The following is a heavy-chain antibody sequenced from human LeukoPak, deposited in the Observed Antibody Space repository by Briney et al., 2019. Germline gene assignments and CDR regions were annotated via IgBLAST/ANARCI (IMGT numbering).Heavy chain of an antibody. V-gene: IGHV3-53*01. CDR1: GFTVSSNY. CDR3: ARGSGSYRTPYYYMDV. D-gene: IGHD3-10*01. J-gene: IGHJ6*03. Sequence: GGSLRLSCAASGFTVSSNYMSWVRQAPGKGLEWVSVIYSGGSTYYADSVKGRFTISRDNSKNRLYLQMNSLRAEDTAVYYCARGSGSYRTPYYYMDVWGTGTTVTVSS. CDR2: IYSGGST.